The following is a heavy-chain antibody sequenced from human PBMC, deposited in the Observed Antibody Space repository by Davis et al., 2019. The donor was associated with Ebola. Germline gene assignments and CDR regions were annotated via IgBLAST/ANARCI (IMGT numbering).Heavy chain of an antibody. Sequence: ASVKVSCKASGYTFTGYYMHWVRQAPGQGLEWMGWISAYNGNTNYAQKLQGRVTMTTDTSTSTAYMELRSLRSDDTAVYYCARDSLVGAAGIWGQGTMVTVSS. J-gene: IGHJ3*02. V-gene: IGHV1-18*04. CDR2: ISAYNGNT. CDR3: ARDSLVGAAGI. D-gene: IGHD1-26*01. CDR1: GYTFTGYY.